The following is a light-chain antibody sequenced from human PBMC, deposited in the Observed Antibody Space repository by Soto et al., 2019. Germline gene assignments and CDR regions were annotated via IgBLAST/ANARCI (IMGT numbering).Light chain of an antibody. CDR3: QQRSNWPPKIT. Sequence: EIVLAQSPATLSLSPVERATLSFSASQSVSIYLAWYQQKPGQAPRLLIYDASNRATGIPARFSDSGSGTDFTLTISSLEPEDFAVYYCQQRSNWPPKITFGQGTRLEIK. CDR1: QSVSIY. V-gene: IGKV3-11*01. J-gene: IGKJ5*01. CDR2: DAS.